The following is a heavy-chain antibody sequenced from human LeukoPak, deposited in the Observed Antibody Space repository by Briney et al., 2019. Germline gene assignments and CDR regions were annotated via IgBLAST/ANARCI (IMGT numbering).Heavy chain of an antibody. CDR2: INPNSGGS. CDR1: GYTFTGYY. CDR3: ASGQETSNSWYLPFDY. Sequence: ASVKVSCKASGYTFTGYYMHWVRQAPGQGLEWMGWINPNSGGSNYAQKFQGRVTMTRDTSISTAYMELSRLTSDDTAVYYCASGQETSNSWYLPFDYSGQGTLVTVSS. V-gene: IGHV1-2*02. D-gene: IGHD6-13*01. J-gene: IGHJ4*02.